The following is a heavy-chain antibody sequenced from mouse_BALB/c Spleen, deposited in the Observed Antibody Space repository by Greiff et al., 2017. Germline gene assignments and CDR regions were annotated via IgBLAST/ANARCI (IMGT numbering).Heavy chain of an antibody. Sequence: EVKVVESGGGLVQPGGSRKLSCAASGFTFSSFGMHWVRQAPEKGLEWVAYISSGSSTIYYADTVKGRFTISRDNPKNTLFLQMTSLRSEDTAMYYCARGGTTATAWFAYWGQGTLVTVSA. CDR2: ISSGSSTI. CDR3: ARGGTTATAWFAY. CDR1: GFTFSSFG. V-gene: IGHV5-17*02. D-gene: IGHD1-2*01. J-gene: IGHJ3*01.